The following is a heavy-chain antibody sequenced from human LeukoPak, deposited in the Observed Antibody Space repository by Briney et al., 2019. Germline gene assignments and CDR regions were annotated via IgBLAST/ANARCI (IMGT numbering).Heavy chain of an antibody. Sequence: GESLKISCKGSGYSFTSYWIGWVRQMPGKGLEWMGIIYPGDSDTRYSPSFQGQVTISADKSISTAYLQWSSLKASDTAMYYCARPDRCSSTSCYAGDAFDIWGQGTMVTVSS. CDR2: IYPGDSDT. V-gene: IGHV5-51*01. D-gene: IGHD2-2*01. CDR3: ARPDRCSSTSCYAGDAFDI. CDR1: GYSFTSYW. J-gene: IGHJ3*02.